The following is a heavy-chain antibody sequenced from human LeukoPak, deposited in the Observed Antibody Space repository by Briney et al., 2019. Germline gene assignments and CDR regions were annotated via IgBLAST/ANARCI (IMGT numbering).Heavy chain of an antibody. D-gene: IGHD1-26*01. V-gene: IGHV3-30*18. CDR3: AKDSGGSYFAY. Sequence: GGSLRLSCAASGFTFSSYGVHWVRQAPGKGLEWVAVISYDGSNKYYADSVKGRFTISRDNSKNTLYLQMNSLRAEDTAVYYCAKDSGGSYFAYWGRGTLVTVSS. CDR2: ISYDGSNK. CDR1: GFTFSSYG. J-gene: IGHJ4*02.